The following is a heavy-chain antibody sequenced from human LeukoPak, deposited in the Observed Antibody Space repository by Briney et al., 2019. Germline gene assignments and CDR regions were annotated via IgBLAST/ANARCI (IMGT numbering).Heavy chain of an antibody. Sequence: SETLSLTCTVSGGSISSGSHYWGWIRQPPGKELEWIGNIYYNGNSYYNPSLKSRVTISVDAPKNQFSLKLSSVTAADTAVYHCARLSYGSGSHYNFYFDFWGQGTLVTVSA. D-gene: IGHD3-10*01. CDR3: ARLSYGSGSHYNFYFDF. V-gene: IGHV4-39*01. CDR1: GGSISSGSHY. J-gene: IGHJ4*02. CDR2: IYYNGNS.